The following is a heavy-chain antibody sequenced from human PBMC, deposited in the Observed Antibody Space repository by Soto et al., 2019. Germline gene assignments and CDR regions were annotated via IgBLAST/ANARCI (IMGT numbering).Heavy chain of an antibody. CDR2: FDPEDGET. D-gene: IGHD4-17*01. Sequence: ASVKVSCKVSGYTLTELSMHWVRQAPGKGLEWMGGFDPEDGETIYAQKFQGRVTMTEDTSTNTAYMELRSLRSDDTALYYCARVKSATVTVDAFDIWGQGTMVTVSS. CDR3: ARVKSATVTVDAFDI. J-gene: IGHJ3*02. CDR1: GYTLTELS. V-gene: IGHV1-24*01.